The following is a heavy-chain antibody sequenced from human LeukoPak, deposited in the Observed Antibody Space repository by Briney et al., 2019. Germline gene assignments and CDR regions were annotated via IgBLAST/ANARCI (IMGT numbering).Heavy chain of an antibody. Sequence: SETLSLTCTVSGGSISSGGYYWSWIRQHPGKGLEWIGYIYYSGSTYYNPSLKSRVTISVDTSKNQFSLKPSSVTAADTAVYYCARTIAVAGTWYFDYWGQGTLVTVSS. V-gene: IGHV4-31*03. CDR2: IYYSGST. D-gene: IGHD6-19*01. J-gene: IGHJ4*02. CDR1: GGSISSGGYY. CDR3: ARTIAVAGTWYFDY.